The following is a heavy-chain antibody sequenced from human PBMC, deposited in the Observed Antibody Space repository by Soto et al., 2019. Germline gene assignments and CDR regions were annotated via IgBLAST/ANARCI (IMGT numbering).Heavy chain of an antibody. Sequence: EVQLLESGGGLVQPGGSLRLSCAASGFTFSNYAMNWVRQAPGKGLEWVSAISNSFSDGNTHYADSVKGRITISRDNDKNTVVLEMNSLRAEDTAVYYCAKVFSPEGGNYFDYLGQGTLVTVSS. CDR1: GFTFSNYA. CDR2: ISNSFSDGNT. CDR3: AKVFSPEGGNYFDY. J-gene: IGHJ4*02. V-gene: IGHV3-23*01.